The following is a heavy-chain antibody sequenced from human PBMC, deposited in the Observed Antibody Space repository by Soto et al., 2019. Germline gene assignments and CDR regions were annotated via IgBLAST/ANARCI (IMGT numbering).Heavy chain of an antibody. CDR1: GYSFTSYW. Sequence: GESLKISCKGSGYSFTSYWISWVRQMPGKGLEWMGRIDPSDSYTNYSPSFQGHVTISADKSISTAYLQWSSLKASDTAMYYCARSIRGLVRRGGNWFDPWGQGTLVTVSS. J-gene: IGHJ5*02. D-gene: IGHD6-19*01. CDR2: IDPSDSYT. CDR3: ARSIRGLVRRGGNWFDP. V-gene: IGHV5-10-1*01.